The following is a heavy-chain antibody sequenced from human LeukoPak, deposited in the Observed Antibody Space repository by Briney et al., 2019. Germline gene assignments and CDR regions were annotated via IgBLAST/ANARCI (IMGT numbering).Heavy chain of an antibody. V-gene: IGHV1-3*01. D-gene: IGHD3-10*01. CDR3: ASLDRDRGAFDI. J-gene: IGHJ3*02. CDR1: GYTFTSYA. CDR2: INAGHGNT. Sequence: GASVKVSCKASGYTFTSYAIQWVRQAPGQRLEWMGWINAGHGNTKYSQKFQGRVTMTRDTSTSTVYMELSGLRSEDTAVYYCASLDRDRGAFDIWGQGTMVTVSS.